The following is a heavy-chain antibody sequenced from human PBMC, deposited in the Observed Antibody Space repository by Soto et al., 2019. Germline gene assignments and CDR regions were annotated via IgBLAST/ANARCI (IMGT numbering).Heavy chain of an antibody. J-gene: IGHJ5*02. Sequence: ASVKVSCKASGYTFTSYAMHWVRQAPGQRLEWMGWINAGNGNTKYSQKFQGRVTITRDTSASTAYMELSSLRSEDTAVYYCARVPIAAAANWFDPWGQGTLVTAPQ. D-gene: IGHD6-13*01. CDR1: GYTFTSYA. CDR2: INAGNGNT. CDR3: ARVPIAAAANWFDP. V-gene: IGHV1-3*01.